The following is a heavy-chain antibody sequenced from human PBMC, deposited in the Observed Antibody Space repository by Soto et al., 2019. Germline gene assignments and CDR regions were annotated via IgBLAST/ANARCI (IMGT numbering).Heavy chain of an antibody. CDR1: XXXXXXXY. J-gene: IGHJ5*01. CDR2: IDRSGNT. V-gene: IGHV4-34*01. Sequence: SGTLSLTCAVXXXXXXXXYWSWIRQSPGKGLEWIGDIDRSGNTSYNPSLKSRVIMSVDTSMNHFSLSLSSVTAADTAVYYCARNFDSWGQGTLVTVSS. CDR3: ARNFDS.